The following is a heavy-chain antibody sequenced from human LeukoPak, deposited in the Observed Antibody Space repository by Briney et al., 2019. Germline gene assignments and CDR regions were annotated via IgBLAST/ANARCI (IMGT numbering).Heavy chain of an antibody. CDR1: GFSFSSFE. D-gene: IGHD3-22*01. J-gene: IGHJ6*02. Sequence: GGSLRLSCTASGFSFSSFEMNWVRQAPGKGLEWASYISSSGSTIYYADSVKGRFTISRDNAKNSLYLQMNSLRAEDTAVYYCARGPYSDSSGIPYYYYYGMDVWGQGTTVTVSS. CDR2: ISSSGSTI. CDR3: ARGPYSDSSGIPYYYYYGMDV. V-gene: IGHV3-48*03.